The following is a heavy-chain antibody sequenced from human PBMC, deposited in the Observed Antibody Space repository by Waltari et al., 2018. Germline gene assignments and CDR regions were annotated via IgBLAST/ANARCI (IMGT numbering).Heavy chain of an antibody. V-gene: IGHV4-39*01. D-gene: IGHD5-12*01. J-gene: IGHJ5*02. CDR2: IFYSGNT. CDR1: GDSIRSSPYY. Sequence: QLQLQESGPGLVKPSEPPSPSCPLPGDSIRSSPYYWGGIRQPPGKGLEWIGSIFYSGNTNHNPSLKSRVTISVDTSKNQFSLQLRSVTAADTAVYYCATHSGYNSGYPRWFDPWGQGTLVTVSS. CDR3: ATHSGYNSGYPRWFDP.